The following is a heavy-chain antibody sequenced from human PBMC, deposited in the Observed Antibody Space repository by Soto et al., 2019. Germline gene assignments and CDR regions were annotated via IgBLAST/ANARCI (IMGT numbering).Heavy chain of an antibody. CDR2: IYHTGIT. CDR1: GTSISSSYW. J-gene: IGHJ5*02. V-gene: IGHV4-4*02. Sequence: SETLSLTCAVSGTSISSSYWWTWVRQPPGKGLEWIGEIYHTGITKYNPSLKSRVTISVDKSNNQFSLELRAVTAADTAVYYCTTLPPSIVVVKNEIPPWGQGTLVTVSS. D-gene: IGHD2-21*01. CDR3: TTLPPSIVVVKNEIPP.